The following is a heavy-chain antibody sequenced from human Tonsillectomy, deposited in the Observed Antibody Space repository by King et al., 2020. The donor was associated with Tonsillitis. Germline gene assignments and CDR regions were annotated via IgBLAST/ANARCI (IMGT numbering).Heavy chain of an antibody. CDR2: IKSKADGGTT. Sequence: QLVQSGGGLVKPGGSLRLSCAASGFTLSNAWMSWVRQAPGKGLEWVGRIKSKADGGTTDFAAPVKGRFTISRDDSKNTLYLQVNSLKTEDTAVYYCTRELVVYYYALDVWGQGTTVTVSS. J-gene: IGHJ6*02. D-gene: IGHD2-15*01. CDR3: TRELVVYYYALDV. CDR1: GFTLSNAW. V-gene: IGHV3-15*01.